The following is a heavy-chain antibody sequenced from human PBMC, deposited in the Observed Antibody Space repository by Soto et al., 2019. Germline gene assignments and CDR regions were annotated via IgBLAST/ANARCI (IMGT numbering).Heavy chain of an antibody. CDR1: GYTFTSYA. CDR3: ARGGLEHNWFDP. J-gene: IGHJ5*02. CDR2: INAGNGNT. Sequence: ASVKVSCKASGYTFTSYAMHWVRQAPGQRLEWMGRINAGNGNTKYSQKFQGRVTITRDTSTSTVYMELSSLRSEDTAVYYCARGGLEHNWFDPWGQGTLVTVSS. V-gene: IGHV1-3*01.